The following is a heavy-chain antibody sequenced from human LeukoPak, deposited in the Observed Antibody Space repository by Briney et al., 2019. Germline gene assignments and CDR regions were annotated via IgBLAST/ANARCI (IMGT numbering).Heavy chain of an antibody. CDR2: IYYSGST. Sequence: SETLSLTCTVSGASISRYSFYWGWIRQSPGKGLEWIGSIYYSGSTNYNPSLKSRVTISVDTSKNQFSLKLSSVTAADTAVYYCARELMGASTYWGQGTLVTVSS. J-gene: IGHJ4*02. CDR1: GASISRYSFY. CDR3: ARELMGASTY. D-gene: IGHD1-26*01. V-gene: IGHV4-39*07.